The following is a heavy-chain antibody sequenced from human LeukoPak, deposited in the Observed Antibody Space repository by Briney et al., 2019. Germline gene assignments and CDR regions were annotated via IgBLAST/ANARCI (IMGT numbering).Heavy chain of an antibody. V-gene: IGHV3-49*04. CDR1: GFTFSSYW. Sequence: QSGGSLRLSCAASGFTFSSYWMHWVRQAPGKGLEWVGFIRSKAYGGTTEYAASVKGRFTISRDDSKSIAYLQMNSLKTEDTAVYYCTRFMVRGVMVYMDVWGKGTTVTVSS. CDR2: IRSKAYGGTT. J-gene: IGHJ6*04. D-gene: IGHD3-10*01. CDR3: TRFMVRGVMVYMDV.